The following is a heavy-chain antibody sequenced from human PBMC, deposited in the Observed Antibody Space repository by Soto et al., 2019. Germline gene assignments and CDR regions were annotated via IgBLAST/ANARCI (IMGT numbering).Heavy chain of an antibody. Sequence: EASVKVSCKASGYTFTSYAMHWVRQAPGQRLEWMGWINAGNGNTKYSQKFQGRVTITRDTSASTAYMELSSLRSEDTAVYYCARDREYYYDSSGYQASDAFDIWGQGTMVTVSS. D-gene: IGHD3-22*01. CDR2: INAGNGNT. CDR1: GYTFTSYA. V-gene: IGHV1-3*01. CDR3: ARDREYYYDSSGYQASDAFDI. J-gene: IGHJ3*02.